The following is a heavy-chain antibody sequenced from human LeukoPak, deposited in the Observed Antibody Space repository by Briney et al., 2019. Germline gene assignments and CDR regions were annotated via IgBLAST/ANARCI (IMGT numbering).Heavy chain of an antibody. Sequence: SVKVSCKASGRTFSSCAISWVRQAPGQGLEWMGRIIPILGIASYAQKFQGRVTITADKSTSTAYMELSSLRSEDTAVYYCARDRQPWIQLWLRRQEDGMDVWGQGTTVTVSS. CDR3: ARDRQPWIQLWLRRQEDGMDV. V-gene: IGHV1-69*04. CDR1: GRTFSSCA. D-gene: IGHD5-18*01. CDR2: IIPILGIA. J-gene: IGHJ6*02.